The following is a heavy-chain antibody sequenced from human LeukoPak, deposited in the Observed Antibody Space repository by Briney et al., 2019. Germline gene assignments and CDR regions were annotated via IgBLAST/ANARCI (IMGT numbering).Heavy chain of an antibody. CDR1: GGSFSGYY. Sequence: SETLSLTCAVYGGSFSGYYWSWIRQPPGKGLEWIGYIYYSGSTNYNPSLKSRVTISVDTSKNQFSLKLSSVTAADTAVYYCARATWLPVGLYYYDSSGYYYYFDSWGQGTLVTVSS. CDR3: ARATWLPVGLYYYDSSGYYYYFDS. V-gene: IGHV4-59*01. D-gene: IGHD3-22*01. J-gene: IGHJ4*02. CDR2: IYYSGST.